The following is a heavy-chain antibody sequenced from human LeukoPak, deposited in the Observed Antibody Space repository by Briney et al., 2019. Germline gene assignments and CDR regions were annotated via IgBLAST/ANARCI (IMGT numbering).Heavy chain of an antibody. CDR3: ARRAGAYSHPYDY. V-gene: IGHV3-74*01. D-gene: IGHD4/OR15-4a*01. CDR1: GFTFRSYW. Sequence: GGSLRLSCAASGFTFRSYWMHWVCQAPGKGLVWVSRINSDGSTTDYADSVKGRFTISRDNAKKTLYLQMNSLRAEDTAVYYCARRAGAYSHPYDYWGQGTLVTVSS. CDR2: INSDGSTT. J-gene: IGHJ4*02.